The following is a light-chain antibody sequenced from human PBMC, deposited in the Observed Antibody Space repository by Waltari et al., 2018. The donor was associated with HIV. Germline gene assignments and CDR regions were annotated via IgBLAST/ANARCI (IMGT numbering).Light chain of an antibody. CDR2: EVS. CDR1: SSDFGSYNL. CDR3: CSYAGSSTLV. V-gene: IGLV2-23*02. J-gene: IGLJ3*02. Sequence: QSALTQPASVSGSPGQSITIPCTATSSDFGSYNLVSWYQQHPGKAPKLMIYEVSKRPSGVSNRFSGSKSGNTASLTISGVQAEDEADYYCCSYAGSSTLVFGGGTKLTVL.